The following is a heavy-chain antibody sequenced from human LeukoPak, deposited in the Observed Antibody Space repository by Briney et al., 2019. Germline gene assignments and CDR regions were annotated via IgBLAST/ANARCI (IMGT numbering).Heavy chain of an antibody. V-gene: IGHV4-34*01. J-gene: IGHJ4*02. CDR3: ARGGYWTFDY. CDR2: INHSGST. Sequence: PSETLSLTCAVHGGSFSGYYWTWIRQPPGKGLEWIGEINHSGSTNYNPSLKSLITISVDTSKNQFSLILRSVPAADPAVYYCARGGYWTFDYWGQGTLVTVSS. D-gene: IGHD2-8*02. CDR1: GGSFSGYY.